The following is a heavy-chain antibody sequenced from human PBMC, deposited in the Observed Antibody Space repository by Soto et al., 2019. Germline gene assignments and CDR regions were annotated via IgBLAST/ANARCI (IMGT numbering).Heavy chain of an antibody. CDR3: AKAYDFWSGYLYYYYGMDV. Sequence: VGSLRLSCAASGFTFSSYAMSWVRQAPGKGLEWVSAISGSGGSTYYADSVKGRFTISRDNSKNTLYLQMNSLRAEDTAVYYCAKAYDFWSGYLYYYYGMDVWGQGTTVTVSS. J-gene: IGHJ6*02. V-gene: IGHV3-23*01. CDR2: ISGSGGST. CDR1: GFTFSSYA. D-gene: IGHD3-3*01.